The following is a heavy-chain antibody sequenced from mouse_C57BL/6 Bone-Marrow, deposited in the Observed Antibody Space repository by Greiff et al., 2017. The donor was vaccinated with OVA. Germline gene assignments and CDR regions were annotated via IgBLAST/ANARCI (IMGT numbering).Heavy chain of an antibody. CDR1: GFSLTSYG. CDR2: IWSDGST. J-gene: IGHJ1*03. CDR3: ARHLRAGGYDGYFDV. V-gene: IGHV2-6-1*01. Sequence: QVQLKQSGPGLVAPSQSLSITCTVSGFSLTSYGVHWVRQPPGKGLEWLVVIWSDGSTTYNSALKSRLSISKDNSKSQVFLKMNSLQTDDTAMYYCARHLRAGGYDGYFDVWGTGTTVTVSS. D-gene: IGHD2-2*01.